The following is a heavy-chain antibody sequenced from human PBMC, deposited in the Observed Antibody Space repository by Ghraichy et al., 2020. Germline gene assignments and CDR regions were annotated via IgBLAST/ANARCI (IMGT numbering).Heavy chain of an antibody. CDR1: GGSISSYY. V-gene: IGHV4-59*01. CDR2: IYYSGST. J-gene: IGHJ6*03. CDR3: ARAMPKMDYYYYYMDV. Sequence: SETLSLTCTVSGGSISSYYWSWIRQPPGKGLEWIGYIYYSGSTNYNPSLKSRVTISVDTSKNQFSLKLSSVTAADTAVYYCARAMPKMDYYYYYMDVWGKGTTVTVSS. D-gene: IGHD2-2*01.